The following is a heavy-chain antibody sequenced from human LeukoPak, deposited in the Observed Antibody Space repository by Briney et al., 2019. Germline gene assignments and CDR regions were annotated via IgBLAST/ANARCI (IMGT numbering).Heavy chain of an antibody. CDR1: GYSFTSYW. J-gene: IGHJ4*02. Sequence: GESLKISCKGSGYSFTSYWIGWVRQMPGKGLEWMGIIYLGDSDTKYSPSFQGQVTISAAKSISTAYLQWSSLKASDTAMYYCARLIGTGDSSGYYAGYWGQGTLVTVSS. CDR3: ARLIGTGDSSGYYAGY. D-gene: IGHD3-22*01. V-gene: IGHV5-51*01. CDR2: IYLGDSDT.